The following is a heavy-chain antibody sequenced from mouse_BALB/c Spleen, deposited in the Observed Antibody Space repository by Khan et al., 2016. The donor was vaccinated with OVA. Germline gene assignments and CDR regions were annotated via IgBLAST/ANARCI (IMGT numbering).Heavy chain of an antibody. V-gene: IGHV1S135*01. D-gene: IGHD2-12*01. CDR3: ARDSDDAWFAY. J-gene: IGHJ3*01. CDR1: GYSFTSYY. Sequence: IQLVQSGPELMKPGASVKISCKASGYSFTSYYIHWVQQSHGKSLEWIGYIDPFNGGTSYNPKFKGKATLTVDKSSSTAYMHLSSLTSDDSAVYDCARDSDDAWFAYWGQGTLVTVSA. CDR2: IDPFNGGT.